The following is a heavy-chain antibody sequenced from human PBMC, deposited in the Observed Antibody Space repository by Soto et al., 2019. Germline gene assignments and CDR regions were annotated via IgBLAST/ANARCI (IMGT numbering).Heavy chain of an antibody. D-gene: IGHD2-2*01. CDR3: AKGLVPAAETWFEP. CDR1: GGTFSSYA. Sequence: QVQLVQSGAEVKKPGSSVKVSCKASGGTFSSYAISWVRQAPGQGLEWMGGIIPIFGTANYAQKFQGRVTITAGESTSTAYMEQCSLRSEDTAVYCRAKGLVPAAETWFEPWFLATLVTVSS. J-gene: IGHJ5*02. V-gene: IGHV1-69*12. CDR2: IIPIFGTA.